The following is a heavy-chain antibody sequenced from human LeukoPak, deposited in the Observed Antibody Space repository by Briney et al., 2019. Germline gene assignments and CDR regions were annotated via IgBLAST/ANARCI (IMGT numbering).Heavy chain of an antibody. V-gene: IGHV3-30*02. J-gene: IGHJ4*02. CDR2: IRYDGSNK. CDR3: AKDMGYGDYGGLDY. D-gene: IGHD4-17*01. CDR1: GFTFSSYG. Sequence: GGSLRLSCAASGFTFSSYGMHWVRQAPGKGLEWVAFIRYDGSNKYYGDSVKGRFTISRDNSKNTLYLQMNSLRAEDTAVYYCAKDMGYGDYGGLDYWGQGTLVTVSS.